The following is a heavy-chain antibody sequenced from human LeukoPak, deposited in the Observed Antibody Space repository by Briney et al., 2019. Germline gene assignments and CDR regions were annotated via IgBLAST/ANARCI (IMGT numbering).Heavy chain of an antibody. V-gene: IGHV3-43*02. D-gene: IGHD3-22*01. CDR3: ARGYYYDSSGYYLSDSFDI. CDR2: ISGDGGST. Sequence: GGSLRLSCAVSGFFFDDYAMDWVRQAPGKGLEWVSLISGDGGSTYYADSVKGRFTISRDNSKNSLYLQMNSLRTEDTALYYCARGYYYDSSGYYLSDSFDIWGQGTMVTVSS. J-gene: IGHJ3*02. CDR1: GFFFDDYA.